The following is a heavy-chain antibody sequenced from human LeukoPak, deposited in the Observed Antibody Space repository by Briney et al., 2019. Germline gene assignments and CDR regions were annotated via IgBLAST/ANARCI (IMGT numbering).Heavy chain of an antibody. J-gene: IGHJ3*02. CDR2: ISYDGSNK. Sequence: GGSLRLSCAASGFTFSSYGMHWVRQAPGKGLEWVAVISYDGSNKYYADSVKGRFTISRDNYKNTLYLQMNSLRAEDTAVYYCAKGQDYDDAFDIWGQGTMVTVSS. D-gene: IGHD4-17*01. CDR3: AKGQDYDDAFDI. CDR1: GFTFSSYG. V-gene: IGHV3-30*18.